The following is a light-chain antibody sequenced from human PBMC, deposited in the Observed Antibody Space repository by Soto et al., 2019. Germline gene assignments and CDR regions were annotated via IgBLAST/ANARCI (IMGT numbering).Light chain of an antibody. Sequence: EIVLTQSPGTLSLSPGERATLSCRVSQSVTSSYLAWYQQKPGQAPRLLIYGASTRATGIPDRFSGSGSGTDFTLAISRLEPEDLAVYYCQQYGSSGTVFGQGTRLEIK. CDR2: GAS. V-gene: IGKV3-20*01. CDR3: QQYGSSGTV. CDR1: QSVTSSY. J-gene: IGKJ5*01.